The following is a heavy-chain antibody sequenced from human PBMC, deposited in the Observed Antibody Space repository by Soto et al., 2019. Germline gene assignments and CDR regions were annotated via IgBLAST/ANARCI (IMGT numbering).Heavy chain of an antibody. CDR1: GFTFNNFA. CDR3: ANEVDVAFSSLQYGMDV. J-gene: IGHJ6*02. Sequence: GGSLRLSCAASGFTFNNFAMHWVRQAPGKGLEWVAFISYDGTSKYYADSVRGRFTVYRDNSKSTLFLQMNSLKFEDTAVYVCANEVDVAFSSLQYGMDVWGQGTTVTVSS. CDR2: ISYDGTSK. V-gene: IGHV3-30*14. D-gene: IGHD5-12*01.